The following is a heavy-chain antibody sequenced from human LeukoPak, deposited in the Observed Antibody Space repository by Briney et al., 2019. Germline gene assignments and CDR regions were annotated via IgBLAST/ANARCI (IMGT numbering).Heavy chain of an antibody. Sequence: ASETLSLTCAVSGGSISSGDYYWSWIRQPPGKGLEWIGYIYYSGSTYYNPSLKSRVTISVDTSKTQFSLKLSSVTAADTAVYYCARAAPIVVGFDPWGQGTLVTVSS. CDR1: GGSISSGDYY. J-gene: IGHJ5*02. D-gene: IGHD2-21*01. CDR2: IYYSGST. CDR3: ARAAPIVVGFDP. V-gene: IGHV4-30-4*08.